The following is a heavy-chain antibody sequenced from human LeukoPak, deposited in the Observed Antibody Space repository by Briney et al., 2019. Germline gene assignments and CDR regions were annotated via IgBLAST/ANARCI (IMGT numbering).Heavy chain of an antibody. D-gene: IGHD3-22*01. CDR1: GYTFTSYY. J-gene: IGHJ4*02. CDR3: ARTYYYDSSGIDY. CDR2: INPSGGST. Sequence: ASVRVSCKASGYTFTSYYMHWVRQAPGQGLEWMGIINPSGGSTSYAQKFQGRVTMTEGTSTDTAYMELSSLRSEDTAVYYCARTYYYDSSGIDYWGQGTLVTVSS. V-gene: IGHV1-46*01.